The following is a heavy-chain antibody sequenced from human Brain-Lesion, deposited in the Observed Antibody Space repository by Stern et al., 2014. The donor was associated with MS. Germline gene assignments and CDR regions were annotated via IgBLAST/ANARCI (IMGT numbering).Heavy chain of an antibody. V-gene: IGHV3-33*01. CDR1: GFNINTYG. CDR3: ARALRILEWLPDYYYYGLDV. J-gene: IGHJ6*02. Sequence: VQLVESEGGVVQPGKALRLSCIASGFNINTYGMHWVRQAPGKGLEWVAVIWYDGSVKYYAESVKGRFTISRDNSRNTLSLQMDSLRDDDTAVYYCARALRILEWLPDYYYYGLDVWGQGTPVTVS. D-gene: IGHD3-3*01. CDR2: IWYDGSVK.